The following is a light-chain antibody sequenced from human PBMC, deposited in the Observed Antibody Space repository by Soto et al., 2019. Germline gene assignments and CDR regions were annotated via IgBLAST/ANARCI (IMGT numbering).Light chain of an antibody. J-gene: IGLJ1*01. CDR3: TSYTARRLYV. V-gene: IGLV2-14*03. Sequence: QSALTQPASVSGSPGQSITISCTGTSSDVGGYDYVSWYQQHPGKAPKLLIYDVSNRPSGVSTRFSGSKSGNTASLTNSGLQAEDEGDYYCTSYTARRLYVFGSGTKVTVL. CDR2: DVS. CDR1: SSDVGGYDY.